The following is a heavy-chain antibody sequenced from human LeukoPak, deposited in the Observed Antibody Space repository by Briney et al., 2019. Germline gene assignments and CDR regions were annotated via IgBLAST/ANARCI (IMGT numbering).Heavy chain of an antibody. V-gene: IGHV1-18*01. CDR2: ISAYNGNT. CDR3: ARDPIDFWSGYSDY. J-gene: IGHJ4*02. D-gene: IGHD3-3*01. CDR1: GYTFTSYG. Sequence: ASVKVSCKASGYTFTSYGISWVRQAPGQGLEWMGWISAYNGNTNYAQKLQGRVTMTTDTSTSTAYMELRSLRSDDTAVYYCARDPIDFWSGYSDYWGQGTLVTVSS.